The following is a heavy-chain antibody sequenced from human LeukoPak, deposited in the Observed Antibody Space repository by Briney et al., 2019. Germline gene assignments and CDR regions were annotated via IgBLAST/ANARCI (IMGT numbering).Heavy chain of an antibody. CDR1: GFTFDDYA. V-gene: IGHV3-9*01. CDR3: AKGDVVVPAALFDP. CDR2: ISWNSGSI. D-gene: IGHD2-2*01. Sequence: PGRSLRLSCAASGFTFDDYAMHWVRQAPGKGLEWVSGISWNSGSIGYADSVKGRFTISRDNTKNSLYLQMNSLRAEDTALYYCAKGDVVVPAALFDPWGQGTLVTVSS. J-gene: IGHJ5*02.